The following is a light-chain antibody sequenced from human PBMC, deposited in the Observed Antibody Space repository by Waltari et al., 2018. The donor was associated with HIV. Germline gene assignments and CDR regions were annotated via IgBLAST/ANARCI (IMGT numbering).Light chain of an antibody. CDR3: CSYAGTYTYV. V-gene: IGLV2-11*01. Sequence: QSALTQPRSVSGSPGQSVTISCTGTASDIGYFDYVSWYQQYPGKAPKVIIYEVFQPSAGVPDRFTAAKSGITASLTISGLQDEDEADYYCCSYAGTYTYVFGSGTKVTVL. CDR1: ASDIGYFDY. J-gene: IGLJ1*01. CDR2: EVF.